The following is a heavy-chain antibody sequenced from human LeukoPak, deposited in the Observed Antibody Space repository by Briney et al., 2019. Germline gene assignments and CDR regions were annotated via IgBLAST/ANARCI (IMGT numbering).Heavy chain of an antibody. V-gene: IGHV1-8*01. D-gene: IGHD6-13*01. CDR2: MNPNSGNT. J-gene: IGHJ6*03. CDR1: GYTFTSYD. CDR3: ARGKAAAGTGYYYMDV. Sequence: ASVKLSCKASGYTFTSYDINWVRQATGQGLEWMGWMNPNSGNTGYAQKFQGRVTMTRNTSISTAYMELSSLRSEDTAVYYCARGKAAAGTGYYYMDVWGKGTTVTVSS.